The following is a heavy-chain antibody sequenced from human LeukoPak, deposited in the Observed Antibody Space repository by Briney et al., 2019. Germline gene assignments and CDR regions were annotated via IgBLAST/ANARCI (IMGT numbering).Heavy chain of an antibody. D-gene: IGHD3-10*01. CDR1: GYTFTGYY. CDR3: ARVQITMVRGVITFVNPNYFDY. V-gene: IGHV1-2*02. Sequence: ASVRVSCKASGYTFTGYYMHWVRQAPGQGLEWMGWINPNSGGTNYAQKFQGRVTMTRDTSISTAYMELSRLRSDDTAVYYCARVQITMVRGVITFVNPNYFDYWGQGTLVTVSS. CDR2: INPNSGGT. J-gene: IGHJ4*02.